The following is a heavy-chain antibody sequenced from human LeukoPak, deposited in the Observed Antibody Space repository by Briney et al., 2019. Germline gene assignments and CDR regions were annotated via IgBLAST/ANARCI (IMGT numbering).Heavy chain of an antibody. J-gene: IGHJ3*02. CDR2: IYYSGST. D-gene: IGHD1-1*01. CDR1: GGSISSGGYY. CDR3: ARDKIRTGSFDAFDI. Sequence: PSQTLSLTCTVSGGSISSGGYYWSWIRQHPGKGLEWIGYIYYSGSTYYNPSLKSRVTISVDTSKNQFSLKLSSVTAADTAVYYCARDKIRTGSFDAFDIWGQGTMVTVSS. V-gene: IGHV4-31*03.